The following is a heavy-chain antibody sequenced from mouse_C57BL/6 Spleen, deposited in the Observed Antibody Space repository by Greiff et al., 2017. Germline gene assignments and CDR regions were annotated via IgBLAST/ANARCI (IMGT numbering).Heavy chain of an antibody. V-gene: IGHV1-82*01. CDR3: ARTVEGFAY. J-gene: IGHJ3*01. CDR1: GYAFSSSW. Sequence: VQLVESGPELVKPGASVKISCKASGYAFSSSWMNWVKQRPGKGLEWIGRIYPGDGDTNYNGKFKGKATLTADKSSSTAYMQLSSLTSEDSAVYFCARTVEGFAYWGQGTLVTVSA. CDR2: IYPGDGDT.